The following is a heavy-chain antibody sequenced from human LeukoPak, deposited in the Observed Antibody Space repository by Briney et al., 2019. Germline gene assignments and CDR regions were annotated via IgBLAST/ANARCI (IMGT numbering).Heavy chain of an antibody. CDR2: INPTVGTT. CDR1: GYTFTSYY. V-gene: IGHV1-46*01. J-gene: IGHJ4*02. Sequence: ASVKVSCKASGYTFTSYYMHWVRQAPGQGLEWMGIINPTVGTTRYAQKFQDRVTMTRDMSTSTIYMDLRSLRSEDTAVYYCARDLGAGYISYYFDFWGQGTLVTVSS. CDR3: ARDLGAGYISYYFDF. D-gene: IGHD5-24*01.